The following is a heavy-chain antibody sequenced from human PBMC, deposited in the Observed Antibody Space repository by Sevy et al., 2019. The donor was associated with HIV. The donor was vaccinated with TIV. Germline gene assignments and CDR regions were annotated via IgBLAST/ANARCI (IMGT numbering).Heavy chain of an antibody. D-gene: IGHD2-15*01. CDR1: GFTFSTYA. V-gene: IGHV3-23*01. Sequence: GGSLRLSCAASGFTFSTYAMNWVRQAPGKGLEWVSSISTNGRSAYYTDSVEGRFTISRDNSKNTLYRQMNSLRADDTAVYYCAKGYCSGGSCPRDYYYYGMDVWGQGTTVTVSS. CDR3: AKGYCSGGSCPRDYYYYGMDV. J-gene: IGHJ6*02. CDR2: ISTNGRSA.